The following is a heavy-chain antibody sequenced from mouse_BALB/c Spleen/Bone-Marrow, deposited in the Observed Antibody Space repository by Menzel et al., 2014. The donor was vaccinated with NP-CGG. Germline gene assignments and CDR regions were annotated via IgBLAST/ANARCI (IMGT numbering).Heavy chain of an antibody. V-gene: IGHV14-3*02. D-gene: IGHD3-1*01. CDR1: GFNIKDTY. CDR2: IDPANGNT. J-gene: IGHJ3*01. CDR3: ARRAARATGFAY. Sequence: EVQRVESGAELVKPGASVKLSRTASGFNIKDTYMHWVKQRPEQGLEWIGRIDPANGNTKYDPKFQGKATITADTSSNTAYLQLSSLTSEDTAVYYCARRAARATGFAYWGQGTLVTVSA.